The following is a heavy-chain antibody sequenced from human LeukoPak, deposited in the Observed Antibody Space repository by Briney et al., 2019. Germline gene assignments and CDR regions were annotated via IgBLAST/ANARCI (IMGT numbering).Heavy chain of an antibody. J-gene: IGHJ4*02. CDR1: GFTFSSYG. CDR3: AKDIRWELAAAGVFDY. V-gene: IGHV3-30*18. CDR2: ISYDGSNK. Sequence: GRSLRLSCAASGFTFSSYGMHWVRQAPGKALEWVAVISYDGSNKYYADSVKGRFTISRDNSKNTLYLQMNSLRAEDTAVYYCAKDIRWELAAAGVFDYWGQGTLVTVSS. D-gene: IGHD6-13*01.